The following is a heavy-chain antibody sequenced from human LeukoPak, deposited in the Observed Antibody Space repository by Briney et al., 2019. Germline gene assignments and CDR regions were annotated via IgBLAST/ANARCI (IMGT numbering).Heavy chain of an antibody. V-gene: IGHV4-59*01. CDR2: IYYSGST. Sequence: SETLSLTCSVSGDSISSYYWNWIRQPPGKGLEWIGCIYYSGSTNYNPSLKSRVTLSVDTSKNQFSLKLSSVTAADTAVYYCARDAYYYGSGSAPFDYWGQGTLVTVSS. CDR1: GDSISSYY. CDR3: ARDAYYYGSGSAPFDY. D-gene: IGHD3-10*01. J-gene: IGHJ4*02.